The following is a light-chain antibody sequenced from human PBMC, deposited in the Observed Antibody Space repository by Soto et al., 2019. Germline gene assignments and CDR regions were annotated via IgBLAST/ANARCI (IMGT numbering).Light chain of an antibody. CDR3: SSFSSSSTLI. Sequence: QSALTQPASVSGSPGQSITISCTGTSSDVGGYNYVSWYQQHPGKAPKLVIYEVSNRPSGVSNRFSGSKSGNTASLTISGLQAEDEADYYCSSFSSSSTLIFGTVTKLTVL. J-gene: IGLJ1*01. V-gene: IGLV2-14*01. CDR2: EVS. CDR1: SSDVGGYNY.